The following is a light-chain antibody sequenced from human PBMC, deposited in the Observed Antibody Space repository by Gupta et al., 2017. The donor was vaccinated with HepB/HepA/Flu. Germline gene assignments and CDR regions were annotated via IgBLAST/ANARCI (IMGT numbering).Light chain of an antibody. J-gene: IGKJ1*01. CDR3: HHYGSSPKT. Sequence: EIVLTQSPGTLSLAPGESATLSGRASQTISSSYVAWFQQKPGQAPRLFIYSTSKRETGIPDRCSGSGSGTDFTLTISRLEPEDFAVYYCHHYGSSPKTFGQGTKVEI. CDR2: STS. V-gene: IGKV3-20*01. CDR1: QTISSSY.